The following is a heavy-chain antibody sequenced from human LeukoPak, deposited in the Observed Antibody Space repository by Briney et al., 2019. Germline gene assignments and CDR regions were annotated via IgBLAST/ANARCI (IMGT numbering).Heavy chain of an antibody. V-gene: IGHV4-39*07. Sequence: SETLSLTCAISTGSISSSGYYWGWIRQPPGKGLEWIGHIYYTGTTYYNPSLKSRVTMSVDTSKNQFSLKLSSVTAADTAVYYCAREGYDILTGTSTFDYWGQGTLVTVSS. CDR3: AREGYDILTGTSTFDY. D-gene: IGHD3-9*01. CDR1: TGSISSSGYY. CDR2: IYYTGTT. J-gene: IGHJ4*02.